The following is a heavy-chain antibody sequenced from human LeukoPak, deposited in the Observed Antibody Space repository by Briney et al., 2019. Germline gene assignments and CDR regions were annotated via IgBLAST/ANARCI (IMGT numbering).Heavy chain of an antibody. J-gene: IGHJ4*02. D-gene: IGHD3-10*01. CDR2: TSHSGST. Sequence: PSETLSLTCIVSGDSISSYYWSWIPQPPGKGLEWIGYTSHSGSTNSNPSLKSRVTISVDTSKNQFSLTLSSVTAADTAMYYCARAGKNSSSYDYWGQGTLVTVSS. CDR1: GDSISSYY. V-gene: IGHV4-59*01. CDR3: ARAGKNSSSYDY.